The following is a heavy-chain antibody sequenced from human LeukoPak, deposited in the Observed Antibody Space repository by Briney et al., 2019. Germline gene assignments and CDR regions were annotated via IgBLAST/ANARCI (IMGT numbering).Heavy chain of an antibody. Sequence: GGSLRLSCAASGFXFSTYSMNWVRQAPGKGLEWVSYISSSTTYIYYADSVKGRFTISRDNAKNSLFLQMDSLRAEDTAVYYCAGGRGWLIDQWGQGTVVTVSS. D-gene: IGHD6-19*01. CDR3: AGGRGWLIDQ. CDR2: ISSSTTYI. CDR1: GFXFSTYS. J-gene: IGHJ4*02. V-gene: IGHV3-21*04.